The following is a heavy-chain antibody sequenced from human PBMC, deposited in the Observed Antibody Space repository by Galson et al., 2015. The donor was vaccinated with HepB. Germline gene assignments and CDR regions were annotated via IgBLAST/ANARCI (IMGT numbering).Heavy chain of an antibody. J-gene: IGHJ5*02. Sequence: SVKVSCKVSGYTLSELVINWVRQAPGEGLEWMGAIDPEDGEAVYAQKLQGRVTMTEDKSTDTAYMELTTLKSDDTAVYHCAAGSLGSWGQGTLVIVSA. CDR1: GYTLSELV. CDR3: AAGSLGS. CDR2: IDPEDGEA. D-gene: IGHD3-10*01. V-gene: IGHV1-24*01.